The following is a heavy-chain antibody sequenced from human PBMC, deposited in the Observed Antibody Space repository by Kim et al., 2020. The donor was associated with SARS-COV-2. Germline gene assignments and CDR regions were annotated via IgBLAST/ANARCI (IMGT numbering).Heavy chain of an antibody. D-gene: IGHD4-4*01. CDR3: AKVRTNSYRDNPDY. V-gene: IGHV3-23*01. CDR1: GFTVGTYA. Sequence: GFTVGTYAMAWVRRAPGKGLEWRSAISDSGSSTFYTDSVQGRFTISRDNSMNTLSLQIKKMRASDTAVYYCAKVRTNSYRDNPDYWGPGTLAT. CDR2: ISDSGSST. J-gene: IGHJ4*02.